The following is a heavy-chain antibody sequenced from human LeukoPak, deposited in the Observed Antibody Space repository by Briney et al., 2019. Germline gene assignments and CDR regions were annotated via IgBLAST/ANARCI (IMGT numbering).Heavy chain of an antibody. CDR1: GFTFSSYS. D-gene: IGHD2-15*01. Sequence: PGGSLRLSCAASGFTFSSYSMHWVRQAPGKGLEFVSAISSNGGSTYYANSVKGRFTISRDISKNTLYLQMGSLRAEDMAVYYCAREYCSGGSCYSVPWFDPWGQGTLVTVSS. CDR3: AREYCSGGSCYSVPWFDP. J-gene: IGHJ5*02. V-gene: IGHV3-64*01. CDR2: ISSNGGST.